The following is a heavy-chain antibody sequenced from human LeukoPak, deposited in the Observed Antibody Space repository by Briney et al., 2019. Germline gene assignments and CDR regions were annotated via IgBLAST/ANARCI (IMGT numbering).Heavy chain of an antibody. V-gene: IGHV4-30-2*01. CDR1: GGSISSGSYY. D-gene: IGHD4-23*01. J-gene: IGHJ3*02. CDR3: ARGNGYDYGGFDI. Sequence: TSETLSLTCTVSGGSISSGSYYWTWIWQPPGKGLEWIGYIYHSGSTYYNPSLKRRVTISLDTSKNQFSLRLTSVTAADTAVYYCARGNGYDYGGFDIWGQGTMVTVSS. CDR2: IYHSGST.